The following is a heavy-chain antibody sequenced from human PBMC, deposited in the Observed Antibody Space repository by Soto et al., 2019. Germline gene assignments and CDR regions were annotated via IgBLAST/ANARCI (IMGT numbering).Heavy chain of an antibody. D-gene: IGHD3-16*01. V-gene: IGHV4-59*01. CDR1: AASFSKYY. CDR2: VYFNGNT. CDR3: ASVTFGGVVLAH. Sequence: SETLSLTCTVSAASFSKYYWSWIRQPPGKGLEWIGYVYFNGNTNYNPSLKRRVSISIDTSKNQISLNLSSVTAADTAVYYCASVTFGGVVLAHWGQGTLVTVAS. J-gene: IGHJ4*02.